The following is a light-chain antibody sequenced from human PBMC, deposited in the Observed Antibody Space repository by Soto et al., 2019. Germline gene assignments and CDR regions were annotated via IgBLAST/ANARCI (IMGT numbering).Light chain of an antibody. J-gene: IGLJ1*01. V-gene: IGLV2-14*01. CDR3: SAYTTRSAV. CDR2: EVS. Sequence: QSALTQPASVSGSPGQWITISCTGTSSDIGYYNYVSWYRQDPGKAPKLILYEVSNRPSGVSNRFSGSKSDNTASLTISGLQAEDEADYYCSAYTTRSAVFGTGTKLTVL. CDR1: SSDIGYYNY.